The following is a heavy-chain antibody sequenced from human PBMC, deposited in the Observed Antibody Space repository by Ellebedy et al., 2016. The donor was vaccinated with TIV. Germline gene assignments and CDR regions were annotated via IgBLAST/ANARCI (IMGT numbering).Heavy chain of an antibody. J-gene: IGHJ6*02. CDR3: ATRGGGGDYYYYYGMDV. CDR1: GYTFTGYY. CDR2: INLNSGGT. V-gene: IGHV1-2*02. Sequence: ASVKVSCKASGYTFTGYYMHWVRQAPGQGLEWMGWINLNSGGTNYAQKFQGRVTMTEDTSTDTAYMELNSLRSEDTAVYYCATRGGGGDYYYYYGMDVWGQGTTVTVSS. D-gene: IGHD3-16*01.